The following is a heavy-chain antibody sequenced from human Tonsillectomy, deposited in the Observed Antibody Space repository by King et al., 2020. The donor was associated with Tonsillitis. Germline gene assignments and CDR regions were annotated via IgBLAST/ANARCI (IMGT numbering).Heavy chain of an antibody. CDR3: VRGSDLDV. CDR2: ISAYNGNT. V-gene: IGHV1-18*04. D-gene: IGHD5-12*01. Sequence: VQLVQSGAEVKKPGASVKVSCKASGYTFTRYDISWVRQAPRQGLEWMGWISAYNGNTNHAQKLQGRVTLTTDTSTSTAYMELRSLTSDDTAVYYCVRGSDLDVWGQGTTVTVSS. CDR1: GYTFTRYD. J-gene: IGHJ6*02.